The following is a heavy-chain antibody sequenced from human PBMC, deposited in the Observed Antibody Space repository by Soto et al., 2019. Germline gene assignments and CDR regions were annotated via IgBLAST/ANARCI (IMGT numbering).Heavy chain of an antibody. V-gene: IGHV1-18*01. CDR3: ARGRYGDY. CDR2: ISAHNGNT. CDR1: GYTFTSYG. D-gene: IGHD1-1*01. J-gene: IGHJ4*02. Sequence: QVHLVQSGAEVKKPGASVKVSCKGSGYTFTSYGITWVRQAPGQGLEWMGWISAHNGNTDYAQRLQGRVTVTRDTSTSTGYMELRSLRSVDTAVYYCARGRYGDYWGQGALVTVSS.